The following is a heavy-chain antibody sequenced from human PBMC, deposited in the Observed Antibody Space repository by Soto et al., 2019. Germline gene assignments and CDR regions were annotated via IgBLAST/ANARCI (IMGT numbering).Heavy chain of an antibody. CDR3: ARESLSFTSQLADCTNGVCVYGAFDI. J-gene: IGHJ3*02. CDR2: IKQDGSEK. D-gene: IGHD2-8*01. CDR1: GFTFSSYG. Sequence: PGGSLRLSCAASGFTFSSYGMSWVRQAPGKGLEWVANIKQDGSEKYYVDSVKGRFTISRDNAKNSLYLQMNSLRAEDTAVYYCARESLSFTSQLADCTNGVCVYGAFDIWGQGTMVTVSS. V-gene: IGHV3-7*01.